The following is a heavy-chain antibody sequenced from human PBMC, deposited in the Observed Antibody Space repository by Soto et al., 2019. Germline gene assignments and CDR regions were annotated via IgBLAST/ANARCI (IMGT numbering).Heavy chain of an antibody. CDR1: GYSFTSYW. Sequence: GESLKISCKGSGYSFTSYWISWVRQMPGKGLEWMGRIDPSDSYTNYSPSFQGHVTISADKSISTAYLQWSSLKASDTAMYYCARLEYSSSSSYYYSGMDVWGQGTTVTVSS. CDR3: ARLEYSSSSSYYYSGMDV. V-gene: IGHV5-10-1*01. CDR2: IDPSDSYT. J-gene: IGHJ6*02. D-gene: IGHD6-6*01.